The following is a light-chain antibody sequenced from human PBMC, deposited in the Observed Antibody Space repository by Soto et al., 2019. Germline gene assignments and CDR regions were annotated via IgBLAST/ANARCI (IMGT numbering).Light chain of an antibody. Sequence: QSAVAQPPSVSGAPGQRVTISCTGSSSNIGAGYDVHWYQQLPGTAPKLLIYGNNNRPSGVPDRFSGSKSGTSASLAITGLQAEDEADYYCQSYDRSLSGVVFGGGTQLTVL. CDR2: GNN. J-gene: IGLJ2*01. CDR3: QSYDRSLSGVV. V-gene: IGLV1-40*01. CDR1: SSNIGAGYD.